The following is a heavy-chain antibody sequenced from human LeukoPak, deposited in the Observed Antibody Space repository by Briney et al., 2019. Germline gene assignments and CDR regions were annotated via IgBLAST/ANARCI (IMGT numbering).Heavy chain of an antibody. D-gene: IGHD6-13*01. CDR1: GFTFSSYA. Sequence: GGSLRLSCAASGFTFSSYAMSWVRQAPGKGLEWVSAISGSGGSTYYADSVKGRFTISRDNSKNTPYLQMNSLRAEDTAVYYCAKDRSSVGSGYSSSWYVWYWFDPWGQGTLVTVSS. J-gene: IGHJ5*02. CDR3: AKDRSSVGSGYSSSWYVWYWFDP. CDR2: ISGSGGST. V-gene: IGHV3-23*01.